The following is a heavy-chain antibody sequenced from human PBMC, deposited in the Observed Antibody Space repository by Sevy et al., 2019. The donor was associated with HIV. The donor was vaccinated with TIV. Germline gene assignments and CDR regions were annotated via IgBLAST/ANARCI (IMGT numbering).Heavy chain of an antibody. V-gene: IGHV3-15*01. J-gene: IGHJ4*02. Sequence: GGSLRLSCAASGFTFSNAWMSWVRQAPGKGLEWVGRIKSKIDCATRDLAAPVKGRITISRDDSRNTLYLQMNSLKTEDTGLYYCATGLGKSDFDYWGQGTLVTVSS. CDR2: IKSKIDCATR. D-gene: IGHD3-9*01. CDR1: GFTFSNAW. CDR3: ATGLGKSDFDY.